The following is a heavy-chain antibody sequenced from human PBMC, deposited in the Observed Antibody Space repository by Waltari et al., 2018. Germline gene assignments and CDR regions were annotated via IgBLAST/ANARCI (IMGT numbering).Heavy chain of an antibody. Sequence: QVQLVQSGTEVKKPGASVRVSCQASGYTLTDYHLHWVRQTPGQGFEWMGWINPKNGDTSYAQNFLGRVTMTRDTSINTAYMDLSGLRSDDAAVFYCARDPGPIVGAPDFWGQGTLVTVSS. CDR1: GYTLTDYH. V-gene: IGHV1-2*02. J-gene: IGHJ4*02. CDR2: INPKNGDT. CDR3: ARDPGPIVGAPDF. D-gene: IGHD1-26*01.